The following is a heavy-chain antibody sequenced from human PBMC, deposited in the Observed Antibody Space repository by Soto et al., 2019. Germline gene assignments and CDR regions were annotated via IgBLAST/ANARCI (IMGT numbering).Heavy chain of an antibody. CDR2: IWHTGRP. CDR3: VRDSRTGCSSINCYMH. V-gene: IGHV4-4*02. D-gene: IGHD2-15*01. J-gene: IGHJ4*02. Sequence: QLQLRESGPGLVQPSGTLSLTCDVSGDSLTNNHWWSWAHQAPGKGLDCFGEIWHTGRPNYNPSLKSRVAISIDKSKNHFSLKLSSVTAADTAVYYCVRDSRTGCSSINCYMHWGQGTLVTVSS. CDR1: GDSLTNNHW.